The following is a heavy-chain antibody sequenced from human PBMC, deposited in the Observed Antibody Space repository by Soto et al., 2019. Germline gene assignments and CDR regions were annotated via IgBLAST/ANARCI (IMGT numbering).Heavy chain of an antibody. D-gene: IGHD2-2*02. V-gene: IGHV3-73*02. CDR2: IRSRANNYAT. J-gene: IGHJ6*02. CDR1: GFIFSGSA. Sequence: EVQLVESGGGLVQPGGSLKLSCTASGFIFSGSAIHWVRQASGKGLEWVGRIRSRANNYATSSAASVKGRFFFSRDDSKNTAYLQMNTLKTEDTAVYYCSRGQGAAIGDYYYHGMDVWCQGTTVTVSS. CDR3: SRGQGAAIGDYYYHGMDV.